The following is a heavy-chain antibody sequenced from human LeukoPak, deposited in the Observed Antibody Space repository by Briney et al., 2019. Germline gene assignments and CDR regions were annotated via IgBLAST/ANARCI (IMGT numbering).Heavy chain of an antibody. CDR1: GGSISSYY. CDR2: IYTSGST. CDR3: ARHARTYEQQLVLQS. Sequence: SETLSLTCTVSGGSISSYYWSWIRQPAGKGLEWIGRIYTSGSTNYNPSLKSRVTMSVDTSKNQFSLKLSSVTAADTAVYYCARHARTYEQQLVLQSWGQGTLVTVSS. V-gene: IGHV4-4*07. D-gene: IGHD6-13*01. J-gene: IGHJ4*02.